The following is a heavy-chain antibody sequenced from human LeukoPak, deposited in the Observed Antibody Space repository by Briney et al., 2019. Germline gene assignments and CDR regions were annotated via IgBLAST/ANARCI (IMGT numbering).Heavy chain of an antibody. V-gene: IGHV1-46*01. J-gene: IGHJ4*02. Sequence: APVKVSCKASGYTFTSYYMHWVRQAPGQGLEWMGIINPSGGSTSYAQKFQGRVTMTRDTSTSTVYMELSSLKSEDTAVYYCNIVGATGGIDYWGQGTLVTVSS. D-gene: IGHD1-26*01. CDR3: NIVGATGGIDY. CDR2: INPSGGST. CDR1: GYTFTSYY.